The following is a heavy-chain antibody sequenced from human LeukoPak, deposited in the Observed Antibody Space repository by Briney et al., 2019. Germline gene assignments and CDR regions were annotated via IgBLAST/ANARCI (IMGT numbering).Heavy chain of an antibody. V-gene: IGHV3-23*05. CDR3: ARGLHYYVAMDV. CDR1: GFTFSAYA. CDR2: IGSDNKP. Sequence: PGGSLRLSCEASGFTFSAYAMTWVRQAPGKGLEWVSSIGSDNKPHYSESVKGRFAISRENSKRLLFLQLNSLRAEDTALYYCARGLHYYVAMDVWGQGTTVTVSS. D-gene: IGHD3-10*02. J-gene: IGHJ6*02.